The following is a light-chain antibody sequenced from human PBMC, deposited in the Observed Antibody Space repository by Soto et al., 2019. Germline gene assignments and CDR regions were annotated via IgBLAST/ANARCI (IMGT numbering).Light chain of an antibody. Sequence: RVMTQSPATLSLSPGERATLSCRASQSVSSYLAWYQQKPGQAPRLLIYDASNRATGIPARFSGSGSGTDFTLTISSLEPEDFAVYYCQQRSNWLWTFGQGTKVEIK. CDR1: QSVSSY. V-gene: IGKV3-11*01. J-gene: IGKJ1*01. CDR2: DAS. CDR3: QQRSNWLWT.